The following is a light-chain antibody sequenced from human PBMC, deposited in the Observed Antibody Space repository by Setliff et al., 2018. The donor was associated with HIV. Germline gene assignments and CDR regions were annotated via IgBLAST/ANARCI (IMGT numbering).Light chain of an antibody. Sequence: QSVLTQPASVSGSPGQSITISCTGSSTDVGRYIFVSWYQQHPGKAPRLMIFDVSNRPSGVSNRFSGSKSGSTASLTISGLQPEDEADYYCSSYTSGSTRVFGTGTKVTVL. CDR1: STDVGRYIF. V-gene: IGLV2-14*03. CDR2: DVS. J-gene: IGLJ1*01. CDR3: SSYTSGSTRV.